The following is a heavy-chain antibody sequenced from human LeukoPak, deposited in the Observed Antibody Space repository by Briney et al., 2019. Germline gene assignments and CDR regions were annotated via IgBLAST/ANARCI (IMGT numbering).Heavy chain of an antibody. J-gene: IGHJ3*02. Sequence: VSATVSCKPSVYTFTSYYMHWVRQAPGQGLEWMGIINPCGGGTSYAQKFQGRVTMTRDTSTSTVYMELSSLRSEDTAVYYCARDREDIVVVVAAETDAFDIWGQGTMVTVSS. V-gene: IGHV1-46*01. CDR1: VYTFTSYY. CDR2: INPCGGGT. CDR3: ARDREDIVVVVAAETDAFDI. D-gene: IGHD2-15*01.